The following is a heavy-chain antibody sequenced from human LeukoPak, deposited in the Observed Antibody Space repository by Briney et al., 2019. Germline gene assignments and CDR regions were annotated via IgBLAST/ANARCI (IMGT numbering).Heavy chain of an antibody. CDR3: ARAEDRYDSYFDY. D-gene: IGHD3-22*01. CDR2: IYSGGST. Sequence: GGSLRLSCAASGFTVSSNYMSWVRQAPGKGLEWVSVIYSGGSTYYADSVKGRFTISRDNAKNSLYLQMNSLRAEDTAVYYCARAEDRYDSYFDYWGQGTLVTVSS. CDR1: GFTVSSNY. V-gene: IGHV3-66*01. J-gene: IGHJ4*02.